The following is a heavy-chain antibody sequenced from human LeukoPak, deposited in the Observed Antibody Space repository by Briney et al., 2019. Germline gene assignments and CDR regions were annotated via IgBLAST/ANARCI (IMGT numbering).Heavy chain of an antibody. D-gene: IGHD1-14*01. Sequence: GGSLRLSCTGSGFTFSSNDMSWVRQPPGKGLEWVSYISITSKTIKYADSVKGRFTISRDNAKNSLYLQMNSLRAEDTAVYYCARDPAEPLHYWGQGTLVTVSS. CDR3: ARDPAEPLHY. V-gene: IGHV3-48*01. CDR1: GFTFSSND. J-gene: IGHJ4*02. CDR2: ISITSKTI.